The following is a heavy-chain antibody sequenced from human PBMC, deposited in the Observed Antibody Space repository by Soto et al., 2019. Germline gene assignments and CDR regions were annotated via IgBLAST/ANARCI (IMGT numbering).Heavy chain of an antibody. D-gene: IGHD5-12*01. CDR2: IKQDGSEK. Sequence: GGSLRLSCAASGFTFSSYWMSWVRQAPGKGLEWVANIKQDGSEKYYVDSVEGRFTISRDNAKNSLYLQMHSLRAEDTAVYYCARDDFVRAAATKDYYDGMDVWGQGTTVTVS. CDR1: GFTFSSYW. CDR3: ARDDFVRAAATKDYYDGMDV. V-gene: IGHV3-7*01. J-gene: IGHJ6*02.